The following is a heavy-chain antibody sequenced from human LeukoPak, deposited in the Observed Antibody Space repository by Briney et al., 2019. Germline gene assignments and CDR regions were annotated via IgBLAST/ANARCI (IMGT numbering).Heavy chain of an antibody. D-gene: IGHD3-22*01. CDR2: IYPGDSDT. CDR1: GYSFTSYW. J-gene: IGHJ6*03. V-gene: IGHV5-51*01. CDR3: ARSWDYYDSSGHMDV. Sequence: GESLKISCNGSGYSFTSYWIGWVRQMPGKGLEWMGIIYPGDSDTRYSPSFQGQVTISADKSISTAYLQWSSLKASDTAMYYCARSWDYYDSSGHMDVWGKGTTVTVSS.